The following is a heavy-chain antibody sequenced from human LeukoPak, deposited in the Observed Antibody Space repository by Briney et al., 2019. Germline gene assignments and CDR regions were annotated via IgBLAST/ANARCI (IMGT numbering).Heavy chain of an antibody. J-gene: IGHJ5*02. V-gene: IGHV3-74*01. CDR3: ARDLGQYYDTSDNWFDP. D-gene: IGHD3-22*01. CDR2: INSDGINT. Sequence: GGSLRLSCAASGFTFSNYWMHWVRQAPGKGLVWVSRINSDGINTIYADSVKGRFTISRDNAKNTLNLRMNSLRAEDTAVYYCARDLGQYYDTSDNWFDPWGQGTLVTVSS. CDR1: GFTFSNYW.